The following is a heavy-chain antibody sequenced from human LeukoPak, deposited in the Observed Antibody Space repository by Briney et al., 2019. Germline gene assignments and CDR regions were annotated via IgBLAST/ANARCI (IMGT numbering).Heavy chain of an antibody. D-gene: IGHD3-10*01. J-gene: IGHJ6*02. CDR3: AREGGVLWFGERGYGMDV. V-gene: IGHV1-2*02. CDR1: GYTFTGYY. CDR2: INPNSGGT. Sequence: ASVKVSCKASGYTFTGYYMHWVRQAPGQGLEWMGWINPNSGGTNYAQKVQGRVTMTRDTSISTAYMELSRLRSDDTAVYYCAREGGVLWFGERGYGMDVWGQGTTVTVSS.